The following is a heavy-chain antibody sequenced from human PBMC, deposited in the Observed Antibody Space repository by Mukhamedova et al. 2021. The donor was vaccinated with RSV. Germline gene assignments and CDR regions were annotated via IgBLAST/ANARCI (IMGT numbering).Heavy chain of an antibody. Sequence: GMHWVRQAPGKGLEWVAYISSTSGSIYYADSVRGRFTISRDNAKNSLYLQMNNLRVEDTAFYYCARVRRPRELLAAFALWGQGTLV. CDR2: ISSTSGSI. D-gene: IGHD3-10*01. CDR3: ARVRRPRELLAAFAL. J-gene: IGHJ3*01. V-gene: IGHV3-48*03. CDR1: G.